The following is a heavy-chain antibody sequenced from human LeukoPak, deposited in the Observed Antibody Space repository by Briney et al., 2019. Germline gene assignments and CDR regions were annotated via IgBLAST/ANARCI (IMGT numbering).Heavy chain of an antibody. J-gene: IGHJ4*02. CDR3: APLSSGY. V-gene: IGHV3-23*01. D-gene: IGHD3-10*01. CDR2: ISGSGVST. Sequence: GGSLRLSCAASGFIFSSYVMSWVRQAPGKGLEWVSTISGSGVSTYYADSVKGRFTISRDNSKNTLYLQLNNARAEDTAVYYCAPLSSGYWGQGTLVTVSS. CDR1: GFIFSSYV.